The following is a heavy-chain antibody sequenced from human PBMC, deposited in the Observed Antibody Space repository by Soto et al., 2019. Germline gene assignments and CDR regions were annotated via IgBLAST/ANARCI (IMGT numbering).Heavy chain of an antibody. CDR1: GYTFTSHD. Sequence: QVQLVQSGAEVKKSGASVKVSCKASGYTFTSHDIYWVRQATGQGLEWMGWMNPNSGNTDYAQKFQGRVTMTRNTPIRTAYMALSSLELEDTTVDYSARSYCGNYALFDSVGQGTLVTVSS. CDR3: ARSYCGNYALFDS. V-gene: IGHV1-8*01. J-gene: IGHJ4*02. CDR2: MNPNSGNT. D-gene: IGHD4-17*01.